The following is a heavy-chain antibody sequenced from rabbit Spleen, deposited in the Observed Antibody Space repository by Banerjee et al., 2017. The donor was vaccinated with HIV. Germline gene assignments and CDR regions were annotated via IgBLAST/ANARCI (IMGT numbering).Heavy chain of an antibody. CDR3: ARGSATMTMVITGFYFNL. Sequence: QSLEESGGDLVKPGASLTLTCTASGFSFSSSYWICWVRQAPGKGLEWIAGIHAGSGGSTYYASWAKGRFTISKTSSTTVTLQMTSLTAADTATYFCARGSATMTMVITGFYFNLWGQGTLVTVS. V-gene: IGHV1S40*01. CDR2: IHAGSGGST. J-gene: IGHJ4*01. D-gene: IGHD2-1*01. CDR1: GFSFSSSYW.